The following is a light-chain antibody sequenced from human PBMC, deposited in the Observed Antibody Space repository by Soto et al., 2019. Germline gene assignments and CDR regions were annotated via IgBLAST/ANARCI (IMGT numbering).Light chain of an antibody. CDR1: SSDVGSYNL. J-gene: IGLJ1*01. CDR3: CSYAGSSTYV. CDR2: EDT. V-gene: IGLV2-23*01. Sequence: QSVLTQPASVSGSPGQSITISCTGTSSDVGSYNLVPWYQQHPGKAPKLMIYEDTKRPSGVSNRFSGSKSGNMASLTISGLQAEDEADYYCCSYAGSSTYVFGTGTKVTVL.